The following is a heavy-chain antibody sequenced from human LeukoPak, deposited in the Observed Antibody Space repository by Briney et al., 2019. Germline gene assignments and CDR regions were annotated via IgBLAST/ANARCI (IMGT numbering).Heavy chain of an antibody. CDR1: GGSISSYY. CDR3: ARGPGPFDY. V-gene: IGHV4-59*01. Sequence: SETLSLTCTVSGGSISSYYWSWIRQPPGKGLEWVGYIYYSGSNNYNPSLKRRVTISVDTSKNQFSLKLSSVTAADTAVYYCARGPGPFDYWGQGTLVTVSS. CDR2: IYYSGSN. J-gene: IGHJ4*02.